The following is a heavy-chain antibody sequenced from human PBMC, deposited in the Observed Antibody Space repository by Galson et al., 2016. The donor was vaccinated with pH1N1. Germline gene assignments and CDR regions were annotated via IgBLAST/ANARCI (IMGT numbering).Heavy chain of an antibody. V-gene: IGHV7-4-1*02. J-gene: IGHJ4*02. CDR1: GYTFASYA. D-gene: IGHD2-15*01. Sequence: SVKVSCKDSGYTFASYAINWVRQVPGQGLEWMGWINTTTGDPSYGQGFTGRFVFSLDTSVTTAYLQISSLKTEDAAVYYCARESYRCSGGSCYFDSWGQGTLVTVSS. CDR3: ARESYRCSGGSCYFDS. CDR2: INTTTGDP.